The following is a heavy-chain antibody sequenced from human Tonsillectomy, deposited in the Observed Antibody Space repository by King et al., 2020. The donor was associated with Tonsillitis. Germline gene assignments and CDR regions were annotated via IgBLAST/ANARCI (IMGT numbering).Heavy chain of an antibody. Sequence: VQLVQSGGGLVKPGGSLRLSCAASGFTFSSYHMNWVPQAPGKGLEWVSSISSSSLYISSPDSLKGRFTIPRDNAKNSLYLQMNSLSAEDTAVYYCARDGECSSTNCYTDFYYMDVWGKGTTVTVSS. V-gene: IGHV3-21*01. J-gene: IGHJ6*03. CDR1: GFTFSSYH. CDR3: ARDGECSSTNCYTDFYYMDV. D-gene: IGHD2-2*02. CDR2: ISSSSLYI.